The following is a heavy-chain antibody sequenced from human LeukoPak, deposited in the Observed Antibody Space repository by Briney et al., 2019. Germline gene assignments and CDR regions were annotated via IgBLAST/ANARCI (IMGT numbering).Heavy chain of an antibody. CDR1: GFTFSNAW. CDR2: IKSKTDGGTT. CDR3: TTGAPQGYCSSTSCYSDAFDI. V-gene: IGHV3-15*01. Sequence: GGSLGLSCAASGFTFSNAWMSWVRQAPGKGLEWVGRIKSKTDGGTTDYAAPVKGRFTISRDDSKNTLYLQMNSLKTEDTAVYYCTTGAPQGYCSSTSCYSDAFDIWGQGTMVTVSS. D-gene: IGHD2-2*01. J-gene: IGHJ3*02.